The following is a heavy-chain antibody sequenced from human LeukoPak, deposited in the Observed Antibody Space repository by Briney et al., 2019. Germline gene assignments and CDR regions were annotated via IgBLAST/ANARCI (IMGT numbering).Heavy chain of an antibody. CDR3: ARLFFVIDT. CDR2: VHYSGST. CDR1: GASISNSAYY. J-gene: IGHJ5*02. V-gene: IGHV4-39*01. D-gene: IGHD3-16*02. Sequence: SETLSLICTVSGASISNSAYYWLWVRQPPGGGLECIGTVHYSGSTFYNPSLKSRVNISVDTSKNQFSLQLSSVTAEDTAVYYCARLFFVIDTWGQGTLVTVSS.